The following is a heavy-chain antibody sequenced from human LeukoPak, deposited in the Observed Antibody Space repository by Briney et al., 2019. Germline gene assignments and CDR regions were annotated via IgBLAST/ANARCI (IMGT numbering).Heavy chain of an antibody. CDR3: AARDYGGNSGI. D-gene: IGHD4-23*01. J-gene: IGHJ3*02. CDR2: ISYDGSNK. V-gene: IGHV3-30*03. CDR1: GFXFSTYA. Sequence: GRSLRLSCAASGFXFSTYAMHWVRQAPGKGLEWEAVISYDGSNKYYADSVKGRFTISRDNSKNTLYLRMNSLRAEDTAVYYCAARDYGGNSGIWGQGTMVTVSS.